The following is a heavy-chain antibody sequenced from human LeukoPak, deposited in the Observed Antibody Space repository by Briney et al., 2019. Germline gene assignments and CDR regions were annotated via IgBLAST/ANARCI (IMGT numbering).Heavy chain of an antibody. D-gene: IGHD3-22*01. CDR1: GFTFNSYG. CDR2: ITYDGSTR. J-gene: IGHJ5*01. Sequence: GGSLRLSCAGSGFTFNSYGMHWVRQAPGKGLQWVAAITYDGSTRYHADSVKGRFTISRDNSKDTLYLQMNSLKIEDTATYYCARVRRYSQYESSGYYADSWGQGTLVTVSS. CDR3: ARVRRYSQYESSGYYADS. V-gene: IGHV3-30*03.